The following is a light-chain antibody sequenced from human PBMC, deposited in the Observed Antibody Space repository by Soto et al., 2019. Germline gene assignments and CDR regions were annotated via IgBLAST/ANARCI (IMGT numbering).Light chain of an antibody. J-gene: IGKJ5*01. CDR3: QQYKSWPPIT. V-gene: IGKV3-15*01. CDR1: HTVPSR. CDR2: GAS. Sequence: EIVMTQSPATLSVSPGEGVTLSCSASHTVPSRIAWYQQKPGQAPSLLIYGASTRATGVPDRFSGTGSGTEFTLTISSLKSEDYAVYYCQQYKSWPPITFGQGTRLEI.